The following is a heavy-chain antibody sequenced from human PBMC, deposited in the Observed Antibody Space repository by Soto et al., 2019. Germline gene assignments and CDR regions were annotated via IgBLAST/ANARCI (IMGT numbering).Heavy chain of an antibody. CDR1: GGSISSGGYY. V-gene: IGHV4-31*03. CDR2: IYYSGRT. Sequence: QVQLQESGPGLVKPSQTLSLTCTVSGGSISSGGYYWSWIRQHPGKGLEWIGYIYYSGRTYYNPSLKSRVTITVDTAKNRCSLKLSSVTAAITAVYYCAGGPIVLLPSWFDPWCQETLVTVSS. J-gene: IGHJ5*02. CDR3: AGGPIVLLPSWFDP. D-gene: IGHD3-10*01.